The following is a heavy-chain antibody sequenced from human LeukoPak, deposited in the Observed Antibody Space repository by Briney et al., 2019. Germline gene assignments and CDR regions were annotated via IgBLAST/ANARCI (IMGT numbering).Heavy chain of an antibody. D-gene: IGHD3-16*01. CDR2: IIPIFGTA. Sequence: ASVKVSCKASGGTFSSCAISWVRQAPGQGLEWMGGIIPIFGTANYAQKFQGRVTITADESTSTAYMELRRLRSDDTAVYYCATLGEDNTDTPFDYWGQGTLVTVSS. CDR1: GGTFSSCA. CDR3: ATLGEDNTDTPFDY. J-gene: IGHJ4*02. V-gene: IGHV1-69*13.